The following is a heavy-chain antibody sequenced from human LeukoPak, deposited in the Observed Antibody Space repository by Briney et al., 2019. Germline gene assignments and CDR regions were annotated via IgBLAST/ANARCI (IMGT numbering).Heavy chain of an antibody. J-gene: IGHJ4*02. Sequence: GGTLRLSCAASGFTFSSYAMSWVRQAPGKGLEWVSAISGSGGSTYYADSVKGRFTISRDNSKNTLYLQMNSLRAEDTAVYYCAKEVRGSSSLTYFDYWGQGTLVTVSS. CDR2: ISGSGGST. CDR1: GFTFSSYA. D-gene: IGHD6-6*01. V-gene: IGHV3-23*01. CDR3: AKEVRGSSSLTYFDY.